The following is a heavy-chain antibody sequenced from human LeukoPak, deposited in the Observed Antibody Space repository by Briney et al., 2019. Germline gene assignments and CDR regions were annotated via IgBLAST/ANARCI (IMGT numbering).Heavy chain of an antibody. J-gene: IGHJ6*02. D-gene: IGHD4-17*01. V-gene: IGHV3-33*01. CDR1: GFTFSSYG. CDR3: ARGYGDKASNLYYYYGMDV. Sequence: SGGSLRPSCAASGFTFSSYGIHWVRQAPGKGLEWVAVIWYDGSNKYYADSVKGRFTISRDNSKNTLYLQMNSLRAEDTAVYYCARGYGDKASNLYYYYGMDVWGQGTTVTVSS. CDR2: IWYDGSNK.